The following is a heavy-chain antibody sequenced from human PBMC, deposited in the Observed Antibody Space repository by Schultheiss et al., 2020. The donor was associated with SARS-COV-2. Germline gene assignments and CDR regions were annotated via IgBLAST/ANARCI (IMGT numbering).Heavy chain of an antibody. CDR3: ARIERDTN. Sequence: GGSLRLSCAASGFTFSSYWMSWVRQAPGKGLEWVSSISSSSSYIYYADSVKGRFTISRDNSKNTLYLQMNSLRAEDTAVYYCARIERDTNWGQGTLVTVSS. CDR1: GFTFSSYW. D-gene: IGHD5-18*01. V-gene: IGHV3-21*01. J-gene: IGHJ4*02. CDR2: ISSSSSYI.